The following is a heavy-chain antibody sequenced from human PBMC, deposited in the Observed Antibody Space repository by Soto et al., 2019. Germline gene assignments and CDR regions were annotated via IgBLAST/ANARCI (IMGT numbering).Heavy chain of an antibody. J-gene: IGHJ6*02. Sequence: GESLKISCKGSGYSFTSYWISWVRQMPGKGLEWMGRIDPSDSYTNYSPSFQGHVTISADKSISTAYLQWSSLKASDTAMYYCARRPKGSSSYYYGMDVWGQGTTVTVSS. D-gene: IGHD6-6*01. CDR1: GYSFTSYW. CDR2: IDPSDSYT. V-gene: IGHV5-10-1*01. CDR3: ARRPKGSSSYYYGMDV.